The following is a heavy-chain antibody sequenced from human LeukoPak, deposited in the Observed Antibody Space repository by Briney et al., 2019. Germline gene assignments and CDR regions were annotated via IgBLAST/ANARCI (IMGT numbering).Heavy chain of an antibody. CDR2: ISGIVSST. CDR1: AFTFSNYA. V-gene: IGHV3-23*01. J-gene: IGHJ4*02. CDR3: AKVNSGSYLFYFDY. Sequence: GGSLRLSCAASAFTFSNYAMTWVRQAPGKGLEWVSSISGIVSSTYYADSVKGRFTISRDNSKNTLYLQMNSPRAEDTAVYYCAKVNSGSYLFYFDYWGQGTLATVSS. D-gene: IGHD1-26*01.